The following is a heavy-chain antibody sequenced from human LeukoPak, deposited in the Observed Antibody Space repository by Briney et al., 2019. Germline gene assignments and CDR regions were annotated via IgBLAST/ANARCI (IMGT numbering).Heavy chain of an antibody. V-gene: IGHV4-59*01. CDR2: IYYSGST. D-gene: IGHD5-12*01. CDR1: GGSISSYY. CDR3: ASHRDIVANFDY. Sequence: SGTLSLTCTVSGGSISSYYWSWIRQAPGKGLEWIGYIYYSGSTNYNPSLKSRVTISVDTSKNQFSLKLSSVTAADTAVYYCASHRDIVANFDYWGQGTLVTVSS. J-gene: IGHJ4*02.